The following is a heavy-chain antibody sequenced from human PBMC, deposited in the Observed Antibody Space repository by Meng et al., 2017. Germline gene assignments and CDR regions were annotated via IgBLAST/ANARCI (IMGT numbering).Heavy chain of an antibody. J-gene: IGHJ5*02. D-gene: IGHD2-15*01. CDR3: ARDHFRYCSGGSCYSLPHNKYNWFDP. CDR1: GFTVSSNY. V-gene: IGHV3-66*02. Sequence: GGSLRLSCAASGFTVSSNYMSWVRQAPGKGLEWVSVIYSGGSTYYADSVKGRFTISRDNSKNTLYLQMNSLRAEDTAVYYCARDHFRYCSGGSCYSLPHNKYNWFDPWGQGTLVTVSS. CDR2: IYSGGST.